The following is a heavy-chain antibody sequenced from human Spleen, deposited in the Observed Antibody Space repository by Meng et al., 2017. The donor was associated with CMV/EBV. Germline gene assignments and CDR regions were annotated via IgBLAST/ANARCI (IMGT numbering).Heavy chain of an antibody. CDR1: GFTFSTYA. CDR3: ARDPTQYYYDSSGYYPDY. D-gene: IGHD3-22*01. V-gene: IGHV3-30*04. J-gene: IGHJ4*02. Sequence: GESLKISCAASGFTFSTYAMHWVRQAPGKGLEWVSVMSYDGRDKYYADSVKGRFTISRDNSRNTLYLQMNNLRTEDTAVYYCARDPTQYYYDSSGYYPDYWGQGTLVTVSS. CDR2: MSYDGRDK.